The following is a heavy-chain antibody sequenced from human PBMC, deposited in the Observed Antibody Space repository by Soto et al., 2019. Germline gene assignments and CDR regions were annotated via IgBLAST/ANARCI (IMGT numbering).Heavy chain of an antibody. V-gene: IGHV3-21*01. J-gene: IGHJ6*02. CDR2: ISSSSSYI. CDR3: ARDLIYDSSGYYYTLLYYYYYGMDV. Sequence: GGSLRLSCAASGFTFSSYSMNWVRQAPGKGLEWVSSISSSSSYIYYADSVKGRFTISRDNAKNSLYLQRNSLRAEDTAVYYCARDLIYDSSGYYYTLLYYYYYGMDVWGQGTTVTVSS. CDR1: GFTFSSYS. D-gene: IGHD3-22*01.